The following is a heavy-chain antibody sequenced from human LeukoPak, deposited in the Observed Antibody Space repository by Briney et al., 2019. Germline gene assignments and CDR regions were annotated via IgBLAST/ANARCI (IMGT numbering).Heavy chain of an antibody. CDR1: GGTFSSYA. CDR3: ARGGYCSSTSCYAKFDY. V-gene: IGHV1-69*05. Sequence: SVKVSCKASGGTFSSYAISWVRQAPGQGLEWMGGIIPIFGTANYAQKLQGRVTMTTDTSTSTAYMELRSLRSDETAVYYCARGGYCSSTSCYAKFDYWGQGTLVTVSS. J-gene: IGHJ4*02. CDR2: IIPIFGTA. D-gene: IGHD2-2*01.